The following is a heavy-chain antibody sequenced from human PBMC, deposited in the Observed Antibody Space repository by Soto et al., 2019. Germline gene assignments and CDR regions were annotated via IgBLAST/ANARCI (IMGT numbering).Heavy chain of an antibody. CDR2: LSGSGYST. Sequence: GGSLRLSCAASGFTFSSYSMSWVRQAPGKGLEWVSTLSGSGYSTYYADSVKGRFTISRDNSKNTLYLQMNSLRAEDSAVYYCAKTYNWNPDYWGQGTLVTVSS. CDR1: GFTFSSYS. V-gene: IGHV3-23*01. CDR3: AKTYNWNPDY. J-gene: IGHJ4*02. D-gene: IGHD1-20*01.